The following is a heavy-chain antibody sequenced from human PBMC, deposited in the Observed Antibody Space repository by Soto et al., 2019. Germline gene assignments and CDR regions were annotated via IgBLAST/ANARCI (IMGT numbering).Heavy chain of an antibody. D-gene: IGHD3-3*01. CDR2: MNPNSGNT. V-gene: IGHV1-8*02. CDR3: ARGEVLRFLEWSFTTRYYGMDV. J-gene: IGHJ6*02. Sequence: ASVKVSCKASGGTFSSYAINWVRQATGQGLEWMGWMNPNSGNTGYAQKFQGRVTMTRNTSISTAYMELSSLRSEDTAVYYCARGEVLRFLEWSFTTRYYGMDVWGQGTTVTVSS. CDR1: GGTFSSYA.